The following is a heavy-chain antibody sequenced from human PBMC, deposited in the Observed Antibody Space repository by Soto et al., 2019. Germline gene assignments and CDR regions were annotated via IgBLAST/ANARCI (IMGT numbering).Heavy chain of an antibody. Sequence: PGGSLRLSCAASGFTFSSYAMSWGRQAPGKGLEWVSAISGSGGSTYYADSVKGRFTISRDNSKNTLYLQMNSLRAEDTAVYYCAKDTYYYDSSGYYPRYWGQGTLVTVSS. CDR1: GFTFSSYA. CDR3: AKDTYYYDSSGYYPRY. V-gene: IGHV3-23*01. J-gene: IGHJ4*02. D-gene: IGHD3-22*01. CDR2: ISGSGGST.